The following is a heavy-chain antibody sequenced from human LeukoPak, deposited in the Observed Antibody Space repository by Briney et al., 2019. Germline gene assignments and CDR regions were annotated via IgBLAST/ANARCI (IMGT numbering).Heavy chain of an antibody. V-gene: IGHV4-39*07. Sequence: PSETLSLTCTVSAGSISSDSYYWGWIRQPPGKGLEWIGTIYYSGNTYYNPSLKSRLTISVDTSKNQFSLKLRSVTAADTALYYCASTSPKYYYESSGYSSLFDNWGQGTLVTASS. D-gene: IGHD3-22*01. CDR1: AGSISSDSYY. CDR3: ASTSPKYYYESSGYSSLFDN. CDR2: IYYSGNT. J-gene: IGHJ4*02.